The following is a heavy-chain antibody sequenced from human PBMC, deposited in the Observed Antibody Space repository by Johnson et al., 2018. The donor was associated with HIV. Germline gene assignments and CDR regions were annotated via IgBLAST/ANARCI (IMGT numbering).Heavy chain of an antibody. D-gene: IGHD1-26*01. J-gene: IGHJ3*02. Sequence: VQLVESGGGVVRPGGSLRLSCAASGFTVSSNYMSWVRQAPGKGLEWVSVIYSDGSTYYADSVKGRFTISRDNSKNTLYLQMNSLRAEDTAVYYCARSLPGRGSYYAFDIWGQGTMVTVSS. V-gene: IGHV3-53*01. CDR3: ARSLPGRGSYYAFDI. CDR1: GFTVSSNY. CDR2: IYSDGST.